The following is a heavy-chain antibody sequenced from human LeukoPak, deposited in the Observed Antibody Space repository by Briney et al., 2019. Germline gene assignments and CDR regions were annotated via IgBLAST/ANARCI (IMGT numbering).Heavy chain of an antibody. D-gene: IGHD6-19*01. V-gene: IGHV7-4-1*02. CDR1: GYTFTSYA. CDR2: INTNTGNP. J-gene: IGHJ3*02. CDR3: ARARSGWASDVFDI. Sequence: ASVKVSCKASGYTFTSYAMIWVRQASGQGLEWMGWINTNTGNPTYAQGFTGRFVFSLDTSVSTAYLQISSLKAEDTAVYYCARARSGWASDVFDIWGQGTMVIASS.